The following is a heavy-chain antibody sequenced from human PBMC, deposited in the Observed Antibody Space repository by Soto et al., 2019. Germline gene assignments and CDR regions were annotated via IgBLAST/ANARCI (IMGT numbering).Heavy chain of an antibody. Sequence: SQTHPLSYTVSGGYMRNYSWSWFRRPPGGRLELIGCISYTGSADCSPSLKSRISMSVDTSKNQFSLKLNSVTAADTAVYYCLRSHGGYWGQGIQVTVSS. CDR1: GGYMRNYS. CDR3: LRSHGGY. J-gene: IGHJ4*02. V-gene: IGHV4-59*03. CDR2: ISYTGSA.